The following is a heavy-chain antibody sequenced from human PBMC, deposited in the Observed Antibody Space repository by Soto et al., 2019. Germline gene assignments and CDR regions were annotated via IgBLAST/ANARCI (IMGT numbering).Heavy chain of an antibody. J-gene: IGHJ4*02. D-gene: IGHD1-1*01. CDR3: ARRAETNGWNGFGADKYYFDF. CDR2: MNPNTGNS. Sequence: QVQLVQSGAEVSKPGASVKVSCEASGYTFTSYDIYWVRQATGQGLEWMGWMNPNTGNSGYAQKFQGRVTMTSDTSISTAHMELSSLRSEDTAVYYCARRAETNGWNGFGADKYYFDFWGQGTLVTVSS. V-gene: IGHV1-8*01. CDR1: GYTFTSYD.